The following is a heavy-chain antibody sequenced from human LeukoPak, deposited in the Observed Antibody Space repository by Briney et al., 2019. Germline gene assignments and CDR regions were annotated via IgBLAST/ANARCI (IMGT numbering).Heavy chain of an antibody. CDR1: GYTFTSYG. D-gene: IGHD1-14*01. CDR2: ISAYNGNA. Sequence: ASVKVSCKASGYTFTSYGISWVRQAPGQGLEWMGWISAYNGNANHAQKLQGRVTMTTDTSTSTAYMELRSLRSDDTAVYYCARASITLGAFDIWGQGTMVTVSS. V-gene: IGHV1-18*01. J-gene: IGHJ3*02. CDR3: ARASITLGAFDI.